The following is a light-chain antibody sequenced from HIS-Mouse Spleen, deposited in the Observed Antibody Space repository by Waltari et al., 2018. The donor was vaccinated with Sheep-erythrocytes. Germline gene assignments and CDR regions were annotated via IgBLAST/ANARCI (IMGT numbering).Light chain of an antibody. J-gene: IGLJ3*02. Sequence: QSVLTQPPSASGTPGQRVTRCRSGSSTNIGSNYVYLYPQPPGPATKPLIYRNNQRPSGVPDRFSGAKSGTSASLAISGLRSEDEADYYCAAWDDSLSGNWVFGGGTKLTVL. V-gene: IGLV1-47*01. CDR1: STNIGSNY. CDR2: RNN. CDR3: AAWDDSLSGNWV.